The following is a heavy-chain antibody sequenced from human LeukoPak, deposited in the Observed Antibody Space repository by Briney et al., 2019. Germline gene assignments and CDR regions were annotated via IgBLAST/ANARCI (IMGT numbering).Heavy chain of an antibody. CDR1: GGTFSSYT. J-gene: IGHJ5*02. CDR3: ARCLGFGMVRGVIVDNWFDP. CDR2: IILILGIA. Sequence: SVKLSCKASGGTFSSYTISWVRQAPGQGLEWMGRIILILGIANYAQKFQGRVTITADKSTSTAYMELSSLRSEDTAVYYCARCLGFGMVRGVIVDNWFDPWGQGTLVTVSS. V-gene: IGHV1-69*02. D-gene: IGHD3-10*01.